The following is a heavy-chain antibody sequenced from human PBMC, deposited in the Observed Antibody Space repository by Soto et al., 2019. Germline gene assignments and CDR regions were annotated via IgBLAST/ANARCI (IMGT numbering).Heavy chain of an antibody. D-gene: IGHD6-19*01. CDR3: ARGDVAVPSPIYH. CDR1: GFTFTNYY. Sequence: GGSLRLSCAASGFTFTNYYMHWVRQAPGKGLEWVARMSGDGRTITHADSVWGRFTISRDSAKNTVYLQMSSLRAEDTALYYCARGDVAVPSPIYHWGHGTRVTVSS. J-gene: IGHJ1*01. CDR2: MSGDGRTI. V-gene: IGHV3-74*01.